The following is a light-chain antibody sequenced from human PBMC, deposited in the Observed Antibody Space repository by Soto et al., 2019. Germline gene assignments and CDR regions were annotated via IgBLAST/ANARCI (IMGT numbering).Light chain of an antibody. CDR2: GAS. V-gene: IGKV3-15*01. Sequence: EIVMTQSPATLSVSPGERATLSCRASQSVSSNLAWYQQKPGQAPRLLIYGASTRATGIPAGFSGSGSGTDFTLTISSLQSEDFAVYYCQQYNNWWTFGQGTKVEIK. CDR3: QQYNNWWT. J-gene: IGKJ1*01. CDR1: QSVSSN.